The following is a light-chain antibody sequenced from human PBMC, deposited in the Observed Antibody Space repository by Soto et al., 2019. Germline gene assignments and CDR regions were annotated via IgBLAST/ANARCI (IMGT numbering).Light chain of an antibody. J-gene: IGLJ3*02. Sequence: QSVLTQPPSVSGAPGQRVTISCTGSSSNIGAGYDVKWYQQLPGTAPKLLIYGNSHRPSGVPDRFSGSKSGTSASLAITGLQAEDEADYYCQSYDSSLSGWVFGGGIKLTVL. CDR2: GNS. CDR3: QSYDSSLSGWV. CDR1: SSNIGAGYD. V-gene: IGLV1-40*01.